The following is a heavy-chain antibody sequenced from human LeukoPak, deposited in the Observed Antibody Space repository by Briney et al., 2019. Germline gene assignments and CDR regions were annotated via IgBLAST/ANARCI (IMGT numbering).Heavy chain of an antibody. J-gene: IGHJ2*01. V-gene: IGHV4-59*08. D-gene: IGHD2-2*01. CDR3: ARLGRTSYWYFDL. CDR2: IYYSGST. CDR1: GGSISSYY. Sequence: SETLSPTCTVSGGSISSYYWSWIRQPPREGLGWIGYIYYSGSTNYNPSLKSRVTISVDTSKNQFSLKLSSVTAADTAVYYCARLGRTSYWYFDLWGRGTLVTVSS.